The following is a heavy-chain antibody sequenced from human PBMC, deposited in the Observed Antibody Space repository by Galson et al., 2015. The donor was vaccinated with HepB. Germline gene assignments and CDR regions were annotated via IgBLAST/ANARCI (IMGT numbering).Heavy chain of an antibody. D-gene: IGHD3-16*01. J-gene: IGHJ3*02. CDR2: ISHDGTDK. V-gene: IGHV3-30*18. CDR1: GFTFSSYG. Sequence: SLRLSCAASGFTFSSYGMHWVRQAPGKGLEWVAVISHDGTDKKYADSVKGRFTISRDNSKNTLDLQMNSLSTEDTAVYYCAKGSYDYVWGYYGQLHRDAFDIWGQGTMVTVSS. CDR3: AKGSYDYVWGYYGQLHRDAFDI.